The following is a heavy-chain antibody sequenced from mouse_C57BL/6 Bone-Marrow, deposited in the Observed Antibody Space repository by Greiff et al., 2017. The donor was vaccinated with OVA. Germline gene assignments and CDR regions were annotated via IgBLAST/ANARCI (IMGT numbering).Heavy chain of an antibody. CDR3: ARGPFYYAMDY. Sequence: EVQLQQSGPELVKPGASVKISCKASGYSFTGYYMNWVKQSPEKSLEWIGVIHPSTGGTTYNQKFKAKATLTVDKSSSTAYMQLKSLTSEDSAVYYCARGPFYYAMDYWGQGTSVTVSS. J-gene: IGHJ4*01. V-gene: IGHV1-42*01. CDR1: GYSFTGYY. CDR2: IHPSTGGT.